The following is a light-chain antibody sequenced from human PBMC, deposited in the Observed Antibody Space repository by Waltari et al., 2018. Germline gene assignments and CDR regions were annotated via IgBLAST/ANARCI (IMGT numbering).Light chain of an antibody. CDR2: ENI. CDR3: QSYDTGLKGYV. V-gene: IGLV1-40*01. CDR1: SSNFGAGSD. Sequence: QSVLTQPPSVSGAPGQRVTISCTGSSSNFGAGSDLHWYQQLPGTAPKVLIYENINRPSGVPDRFSGSKSGTSASLAITGLQAEDEADYYCQSYDTGLKGYVFGTGTKVTVL. J-gene: IGLJ1*01.